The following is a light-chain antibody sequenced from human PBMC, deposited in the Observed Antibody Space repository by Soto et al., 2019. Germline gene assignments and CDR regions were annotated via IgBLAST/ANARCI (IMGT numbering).Light chain of an antibody. CDR2: DAS. CDR1: QSVSSSY. V-gene: IGKV3-20*01. J-gene: IGKJ1*01. CDR3: QQFGSSRWT. Sequence: EIVLTQSPGTLSLSPGERATLSCRASQSVSSSYLAWYQQRPGQAPRLLTYDASSRATGIPDRFSGSGSGTDFTLTISRLEPEDFAVYYCQQFGSSRWTFSQGTKVEI.